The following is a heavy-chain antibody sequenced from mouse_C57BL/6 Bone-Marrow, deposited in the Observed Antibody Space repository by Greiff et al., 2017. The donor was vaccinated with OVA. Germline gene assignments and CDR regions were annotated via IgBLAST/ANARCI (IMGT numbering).Heavy chain of an antibody. Sequence: EVQGVESGGGLVKPGGSLKLSCAASGFTFSSYAMSWVRQTPEKRLEWVATISDGGSYTYYPDNIKGRFTISRDNAKNNLYLQMSHLKSEDTAMYYCARDQGDLYAMDYWGQGTSVTVSS. CDR3: ARDQGDLYAMDY. J-gene: IGHJ4*01. D-gene: IGHD3-2*02. CDR1: GFTFSSYA. V-gene: IGHV5-4*01. CDR2: ISDGGSYT.